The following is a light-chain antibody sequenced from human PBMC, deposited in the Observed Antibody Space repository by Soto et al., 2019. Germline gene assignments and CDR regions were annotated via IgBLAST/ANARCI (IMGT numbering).Light chain of an antibody. J-gene: IGKJ1*01. CDR1: QRVSGN. Sequence: EIVMTQSPATLSVSPGERATLSCRASQRVSGNLXWYQHKPGQAPTLLIYATSTRATGIPARFSGSGSGTDFTLTISSLQXEDFAVYYCQQYDNWPRTFGQGTKVEIK. V-gene: IGKV3-15*01. CDR2: ATS. CDR3: QQYDNWPRT.